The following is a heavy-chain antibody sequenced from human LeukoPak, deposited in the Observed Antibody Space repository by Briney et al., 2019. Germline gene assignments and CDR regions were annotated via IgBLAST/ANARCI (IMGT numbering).Heavy chain of an antibody. J-gene: IGHJ4*02. Sequence: SETLSLTCTVSGGSISSPTYYWAWVRQPPGKGLEWIGTVDYSWKTYYSPSLKSRVTISLDTFNNQFSLELSSVTAADTAVYYCAKAVVTVTPRGFDYWGQGTLVTVSS. CDR3: AKAVVTVTPRGFDY. CDR2: VDYSWKT. D-gene: IGHD4-17*01. V-gene: IGHV4-39*07. CDR1: GGSISSPTYY.